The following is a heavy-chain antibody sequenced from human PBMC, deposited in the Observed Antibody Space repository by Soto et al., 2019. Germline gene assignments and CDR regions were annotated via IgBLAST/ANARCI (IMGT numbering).Heavy chain of an antibody. V-gene: IGHV3-21*01. CDR2: ISPRSAYI. Sequence: PGGSLRLSCAASRFKFSDYSMNWVRQAPGKGLEWVSSISPRSAYIHYADAVKGRFIISRDDGKNALILQMNSLRAEDTAVYYCATLIKTYYDDSSGYSQDYWGQGTLVTVSS. CDR3: ATLIKTYYDDSSGYSQDY. J-gene: IGHJ4*02. CDR1: RFKFSDYS. D-gene: IGHD3-22*01.